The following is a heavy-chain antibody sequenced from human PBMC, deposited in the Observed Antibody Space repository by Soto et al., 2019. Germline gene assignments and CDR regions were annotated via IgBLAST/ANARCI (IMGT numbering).Heavy chain of an antibody. J-gene: IGHJ5*02. CDR3: VRGGSLFDL. CDR2: ISNDGKTA. V-gene: IGHV3-74*03. D-gene: IGHD6-13*01. Sequence: EMQLVQSGGGLVRPGGSLRLSCSASGFNFRVYYLHWVRQAPGRGLVWVSRISNDGKTATYAGSVEGRFTVSKDNANNMVYLQMNSLTTEVTAVYFCVRGGSLFDLWGQGSVVTVSP. CDR1: GFNFRVYY.